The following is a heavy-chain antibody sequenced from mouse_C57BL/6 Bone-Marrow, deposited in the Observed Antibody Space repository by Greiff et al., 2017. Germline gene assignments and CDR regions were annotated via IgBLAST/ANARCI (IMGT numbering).Heavy chain of an antibody. CDR1: GYTFTDYN. V-gene: IGHV1-18*01. CDR3: ARSFYDYGAY. CDR2: INPNNGGT. J-gene: IGHJ3*01. D-gene: IGHD2-4*01. Sequence: EVQLVESGPELVKPGASVKIPCKASGYTFTDYNMDRVKQRHGKSLEWIGDINPNNGGTIYNQKFKGKATLTVDKSSSTAYMELRSLTSEDTAVYYCARSFYDYGAYWGQGTLVTVSA.